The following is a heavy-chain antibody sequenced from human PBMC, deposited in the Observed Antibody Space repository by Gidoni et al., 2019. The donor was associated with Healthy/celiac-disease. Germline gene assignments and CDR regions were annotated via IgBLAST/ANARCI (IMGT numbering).Heavy chain of an antibody. CDR2: INHSGST. CDR1: GGSFSGYY. V-gene: IGHV4-34*01. Sequence: QVQLQQWGAGLLKPSETLSLTCAFYGGSFSGYYWSWIRQPQGKGLEWIGEINHSGSTNYNPALKSGVTISVDTTKNQFSLKLSSVTAADTAVYYCARGHAPNIAQPFDCWGQGTLVTVSS. D-gene: IGHD2-21*01. CDR3: ARGHAPNIAQPFDC. J-gene: IGHJ4*02.